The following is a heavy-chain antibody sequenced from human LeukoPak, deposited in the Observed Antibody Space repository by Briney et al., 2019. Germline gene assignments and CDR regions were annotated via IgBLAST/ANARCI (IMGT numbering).Heavy chain of an antibody. V-gene: IGHV3-73*01. CDR1: GFTFNDSA. Sequence: GGSLKLSCAASGFTFNDSALHWVRQAPGKGLEWVGRIRSKVNSYATAYAASVKGRFTISRDDSKNTTYLQMNSLKTEDTAMYYCTRPGSRWLVLDYWGQGTLVTVSS. CDR3: TRPGSRWLVLDY. J-gene: IGHJ4*02. D-gene: IGHD6-19*01. CDR2: IRSKVNSYAT.